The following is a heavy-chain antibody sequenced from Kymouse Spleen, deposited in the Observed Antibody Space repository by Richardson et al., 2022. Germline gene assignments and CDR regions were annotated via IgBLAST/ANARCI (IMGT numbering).Heavy chain of an antibody. CDR3: ARVILTGPFDY. D-gene: IGHD3-9*01. Sequence: QVQLQESGPGLVKPSETLSLTCTVSGGSISSYYWSWIRQPPGKGLEWIGYIYYSGSTNYNPSLKSRVTISVDTSKNQFSLKLSSVTAADTAVYYCARVILTGPFDYWGQGTLVTVSS. V-gene: IGHV4-59*01. CDR1: GGSISSYY. CDR2: IYYSGST. J-gene: IGHJ4*02.